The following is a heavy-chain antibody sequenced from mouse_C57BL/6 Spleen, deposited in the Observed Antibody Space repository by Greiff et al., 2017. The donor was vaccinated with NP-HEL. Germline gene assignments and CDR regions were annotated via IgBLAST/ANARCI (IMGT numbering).Heavy chain of an antibody. CDR3: ARIYSNYAMDY. D-gene: IGHD2-5*01. V-gene: IGHV1-55*01. CDR1: GYTFTSYW. J-gene: IGHJ4*01. CDR2: IYPGSGST. Sequence: QVQLQQPGAELVKPGASVKMSCKASGYTFTSYWITWVKQRPGQGLEWIGDIYPGSGSTNYNEKFKSKATLTVDTSSSTAYMQRSSLTSEDSAVYYCARIYSNYAMDYWGQGTSVTVSS.